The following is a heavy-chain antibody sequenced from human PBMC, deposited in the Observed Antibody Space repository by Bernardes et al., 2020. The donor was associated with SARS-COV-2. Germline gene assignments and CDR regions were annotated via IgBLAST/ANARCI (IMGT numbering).Heavy chain of an antibody. CDR2: ISSSSSYI. V-gene: IGHV3-21*06. D-gene: IGHD3-22*01. CDR1: GFTFSSYW. CDR3: ARDLLTDYDSSGYYLPDGFEI. J-gene: IGHJ4*02. Sequence: GGSLRLSCVASGFTFSSYWMSWVRQAPGKGLEWVSSISSSSSYIFYADEVKGRFTISRDNAKNSVYLQMNSLRAEDTAVYHCARDLLTDYDSSGYYLPDGFEIWGQGTLVTVSS.